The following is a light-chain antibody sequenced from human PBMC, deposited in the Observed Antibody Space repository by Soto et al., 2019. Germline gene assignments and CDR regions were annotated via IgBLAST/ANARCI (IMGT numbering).Light chain of an antibody. V-gene: IGKV3-20*01. CDR2: GAS. Sequence: EIVLTQSPGTLSSSPGERATLSCRASQSVSSSNLAWYQQKPGQAPRLLIYGASSRATGIPDRFSGSGSGTDFTLTISRLEPEDFAVYFCQQYGDSPMYTFGQGTKLEI. J-gene: IGKJ2*01. CDR3: QQYGDSPMYT. CDR1: QSVSSSN.